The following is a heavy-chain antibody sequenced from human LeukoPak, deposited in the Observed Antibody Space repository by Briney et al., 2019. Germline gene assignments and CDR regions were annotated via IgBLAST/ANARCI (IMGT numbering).Heavy chain of an antibody. V-gene: IGHV3-7*03. CDR1: GFTFSSYW. J-gene: IGHJ4*02. D-gene: IGHD6-19*01. Sequence: GGSLRLSCAASGFTFSSYWMSWVRQAPGKGLEWVANIKQDGSEKYYVDSVKGRFTISRDNAKNSLYLQMNSLRAEDTAVYHCARDISSGWYDYWGQGTLVTVSS. CDR3: ARDISSGWYDY. CDR2: IKQDGSEK.